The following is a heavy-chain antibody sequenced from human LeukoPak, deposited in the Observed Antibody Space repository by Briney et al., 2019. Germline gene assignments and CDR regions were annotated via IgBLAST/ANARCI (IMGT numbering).Heavy chain of an antibody. J-gene: IGHJ4*02. CDR1: GDSVSTNNVA. Sequence: SPTLSLTFAISGDSVSTNNVAWNWIRQSPSRGLEWLGRTYYRSKWYNDDAVSVKSRIIINPDTSKNQFSLQLNSVTPDDTAVYYCAREDLGAAYFDFWGQGTLVTVSS. D-gene: IGHD3-16*01. CDR3: AREDLGAAYFDF. V-gene: IGHV6-1*01. CDR2: TYYRSKWYN.